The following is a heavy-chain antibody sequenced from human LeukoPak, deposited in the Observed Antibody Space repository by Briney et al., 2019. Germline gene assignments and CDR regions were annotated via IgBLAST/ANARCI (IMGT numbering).Heavy chain of an antibody. CDR3: ARLLLTPYYHYGMDV. CDR2: IKQDGSEK. J-gene: IGHJ6*02. D-gene: IGHD2-15*01. Sequence: GGSLRLSCAASGFTFSSYWMSWVRQAPGKGLEWVANIKQDGSEKYYVDSVKGRFTISRDNAKNSLYLQMNSLRAEDTAVYYCARLLLTPYYHYGMDVWGQGTTVTASS. CDR1: GFTFSSYW. V-gene: IGHV3-7*01.